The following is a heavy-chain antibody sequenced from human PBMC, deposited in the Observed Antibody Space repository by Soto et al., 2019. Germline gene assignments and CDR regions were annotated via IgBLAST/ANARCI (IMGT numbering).Heavy chain of an antibody. CDR2: INPDSGDT. D-gene: IGHD2-15*01. CDR1: GYTFTGYS. J-gene: IGHJ2*01. V-gene: IGHV1-2*02. Sequence: QVQLVQSGAEMKKPGASVKVSCKASGYTFTGYSVHWVRQAPGQGPEWMGWINPDSGDTNYAQKFQDRVTMTSDTSVSAAYMELRRLRSDDTAVYYCARDFHIRITSWYFDLWGGGTLVTVSS. CDR3: ARDFHIRITSWYFDL.